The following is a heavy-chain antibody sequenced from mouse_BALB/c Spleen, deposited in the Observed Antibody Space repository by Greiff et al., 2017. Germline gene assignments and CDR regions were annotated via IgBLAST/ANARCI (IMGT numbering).Heavy chain of an antibody. CDR1: GYTFTSYW. D-gene: IGHD2-12*01. J-gene: IGHJ2*01. CDR2: IDPSDSYT. CDR3: ARCLRRRVDY. V-gene: IGHV1-69*02. Sequence: QVQLQQPGAELVKPGASVKLSCKASGYTFTSYWMHWVKQRPGQGLEWIGEIDPSDSYTNYNQKFKGKATLTVDKSSSTAYMQLSSLTSEDSAVYYCARCLRRRVDYWGQGTTLTVSS.